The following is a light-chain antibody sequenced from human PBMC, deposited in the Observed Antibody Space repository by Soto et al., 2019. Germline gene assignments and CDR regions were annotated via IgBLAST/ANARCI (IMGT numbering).Light chain of an antibody. CDR2: GAS. J-gene: IGKJ1*01. CDR1: QSVATN. CDR3: QQYNNWPQT. V-gene: IGKV3-15*01. Sequence: EAVLTPSPATLSVSPVERATLSCRASQSVATNLAWYQQRPGQAPRLLIYGASKRAIGLPARFSGSGSGTEFTLTITSLQSEDFAVYYCQQYNNWPQTFGQGTKVDI.